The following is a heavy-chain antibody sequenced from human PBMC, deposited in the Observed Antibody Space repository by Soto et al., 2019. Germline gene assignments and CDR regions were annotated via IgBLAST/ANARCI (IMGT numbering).Heavy chain of an antibody. CDR3: AREELGGSGSMDY. CDR1: GFTFSSYA. D-gene: IGHD3-10*01. Sequence: QVQLVESGGGVVQPGRSLRLSCAASGFTFSSYAMHWVRQAPGKGLEWVAVISYDGSNKYYADSVKGRFTISRDNSKNTLYLQMNSLRAEDTAVYYCAREELGGSGSMDYWGQGTLVTVSS. J-gene: IGHJ4*02. V-gene: IGHV3-30-3*01. CDR2: ISYDGSNK.